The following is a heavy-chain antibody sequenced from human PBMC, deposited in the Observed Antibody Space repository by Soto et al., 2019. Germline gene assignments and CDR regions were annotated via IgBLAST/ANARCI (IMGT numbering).Heavy chain of an antibody. CDR1: GFTFSSYS. V-gene: IGHV3-21*01. CDR3: AIEHDILTVYHGMDV. Sequence: EVQLVESGGGLVKPGGSLRLSCAASGFTFSSYSMNWVRQAPGQGLEWVSSISSSSSYIYYADSVKGRFTISRDNAKNSLYLQMNSLRAEDTAVYYCAIEHDILTVYHGMDVWGQGTTVTVSS. D-gene: IGHD3-9*01. CDR2: ISSSSSYI. J-gene: IGHJ6*02.